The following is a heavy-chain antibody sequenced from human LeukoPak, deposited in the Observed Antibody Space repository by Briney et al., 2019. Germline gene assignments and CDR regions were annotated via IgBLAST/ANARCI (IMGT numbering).Heavy chain of an antibody. Sequence: PGGSLRLSCAASGFTFSTYAMHWVRQAPGKGLEWVAVISYDGSNKYYADSVKGRFTISRDNSRNTVYLQMNSLTAEDTAVYYCMRPPNTYGYTYFDQWGQGSLATVSS. D-gene: IGHD5-18*01. CDR2: ISYDGSNK. J-gene: IGHJ4*02. CDR3: MRPPNTYGYTYFDQ. V-gene: IGHV3-30*04. CDR1: GFTFSTYA.